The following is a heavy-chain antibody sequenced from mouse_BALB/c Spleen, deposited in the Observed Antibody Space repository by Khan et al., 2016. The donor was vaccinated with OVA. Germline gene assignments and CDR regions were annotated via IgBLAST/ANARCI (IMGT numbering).Heavy chain of an antibody. CDR3: AGGGGTAPFAY. D-gene: IGHD1-2*01. CDR1: GFTFSDYG. V-gene: IGHV5-15*02. Sequence: EVELVESGGGFVQSGGSRKLSCAASGFTFSDYGMAWVRQAPGKGPEWVAFISDLAYHLYYADTLTGRFTLSRETAKHTPYLEISSLRSGDTAMYYCAGGGGTAPFAYWGQGTLVTVSA. CDR2: ISDLAYHL. J-gene: IGHJ3*01.